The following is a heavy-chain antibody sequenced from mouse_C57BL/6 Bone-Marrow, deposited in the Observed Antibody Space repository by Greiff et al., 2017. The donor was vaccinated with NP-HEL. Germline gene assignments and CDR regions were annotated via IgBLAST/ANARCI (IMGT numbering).Heavy chain of an antibody. D-gene: IGHD1-1*01. CDR3: AREDPHSYNYGSSWFAY. V-gene: IGHV1-69*01. J-gene: IGHJ3*01. Sequence: QVQLQQPGAELVMPGASVKLSCKASGYTFTSYWMHWVKQRPGQGLEWIGEIDPSDSYTNYNQKFKGKSTLTVDKSSSTAYMQLSSLTSEDSAVYYCAREDPHSYNYGSSWFAYWGQGTLVTVSA. CDR1: GYTFTSYW. CDR2: IDPSDSYT.